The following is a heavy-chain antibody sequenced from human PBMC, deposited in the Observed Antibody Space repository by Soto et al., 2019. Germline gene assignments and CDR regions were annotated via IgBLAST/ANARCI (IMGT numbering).Heavy chain of an antibody. CDR3: ARVTYGNPTNYFDY. V-gene: IGHV4-4*02. Sequence: QVQLQESGPGLVKPSGTLSLTCAVSGGSIDSNDWWSWVRQPPGKGLEWIGEIYHTGNTKYNPSLKSRVTISVERSKSQFSLKLNSVTAADTAVYYCARVTYGNPTNYFDYWGQVTLVTVSS. J-gene: IGHJ4*02. D-gene: IGHD4-4*01. CDR1: GGSIDSNDW. CDR2: IYHTGNT.